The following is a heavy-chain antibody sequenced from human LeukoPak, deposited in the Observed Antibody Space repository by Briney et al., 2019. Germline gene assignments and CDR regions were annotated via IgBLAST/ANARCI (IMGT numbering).Heavy chain of an antibody. D-gene: IGHD2-2*01. CDR2: ISGSGGGT. CDR1: GLTFSNYA. V-gene: IGHV3-23*01. CDR3: AKVRDIVVVPAFFDY. J-gene: IGHJ4*02. Sequence: GGSLRLSCAASGLTFSNYAMSWVRQAPGKGLEWVSAISGSGGGTYYADSVKGRFTISRDNSKNTLYLQMNSLRAEDTAVYYCAKVRDIVVVPAFFDYWGQGTLVTVSS.